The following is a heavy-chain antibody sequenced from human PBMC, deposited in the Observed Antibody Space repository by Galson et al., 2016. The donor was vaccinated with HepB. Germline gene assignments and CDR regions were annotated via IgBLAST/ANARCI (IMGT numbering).Heavy chain of an antibody. V-gene: IGHV3-23*01. CDR1: GFTLAGQG. J-gene: IGHJ4*02. D-gene: IGHD4-23*01. CDR3: GGHGGNSA. Sequence: SLRLSCAASGFTLAGQGMSWVRQAPGKGLEWVSDIVAGGNTKYADSGKGRFTISREISKNTLYFEMNSLRAEDTAIYYCGGHGGNSAWGQGTLVTVSP. CDR2: IVAGGNT.